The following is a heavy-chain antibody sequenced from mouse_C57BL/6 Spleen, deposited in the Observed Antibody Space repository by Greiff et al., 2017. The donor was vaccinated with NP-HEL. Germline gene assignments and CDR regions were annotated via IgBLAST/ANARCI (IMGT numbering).Heavy chain of an antibody. V-gene: IGHV5-4*01. CDR1: GFTFSSYA. D-gene: IGHD1-1*01. J-gene: IGHJ4*01. CDR2: ISDGGSYT. CDR3: ARDHTTVVATGAMDY. Sequence: EVQLVESGGGLVKPGGSLKLSCAASGFTFSSYAMSWVRQTPEKRLEWVATISDGGSYTYYPDNVKGRFTISRDNAKNNLYLQMSHLKSEDTAMYYCARDHTTVVATGAMDYWGQGTSVTVSS.